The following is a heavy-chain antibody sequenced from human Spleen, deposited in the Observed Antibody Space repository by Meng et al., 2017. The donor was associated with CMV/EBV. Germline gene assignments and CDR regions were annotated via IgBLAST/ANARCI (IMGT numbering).Heavy chain of an antibody. CDR3: ARGGGTAVFGVVLPPDY. Sequence: SISNNNYYWSWIRQYPGRGLECIGYIYYSESTYYNPSLTSRASISIDTSKNQFSLRLSSVTAADTALYYRARGGGTAVFGVVLPPDYWGQGTLVTVSS. CDR1: SISNNNYY. J-gene: IGHJ4*02. CDR2: IYYSEST. V-gene: IGHV4-31*02. D-gene: IGHD3-3*01.